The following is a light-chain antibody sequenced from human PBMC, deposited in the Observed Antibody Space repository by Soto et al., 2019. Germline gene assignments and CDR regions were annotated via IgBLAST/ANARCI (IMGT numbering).Light chain of an antibody. J-gene: IGLJ1*01. V-gene: IGLV1-40*01. CDR3: QSYDSSLSVYV. CDR1: SSNIGAGYD. CDR2: GNS. Sequence: QSVLTQPASGSGAPGQRGTISCTGSSSNIGAGYDVHWYQQLPGTAPKLLIYGNSNRPSGVPDRFSGSKSGTSASLAITGLQAEDEADYYCQSYDSSLSVYVFGTGTKVTVL.